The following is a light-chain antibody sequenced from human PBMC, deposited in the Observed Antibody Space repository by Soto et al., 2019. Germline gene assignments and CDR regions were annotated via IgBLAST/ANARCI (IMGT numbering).Light chain of an antibody. Sequence: EIENTQSPTTLSVSPGGRAILSFRASQSISINLAWYQQKPGQAPRLLIYAASNRAAGVPARFSGSWSGTEFTLTISSLQSEDFAVYYCQQYNNWITFGQGTRLEIK. J-gene: IGKJ5*01. V-gene: IGKV3-15*01. CDR2: AAS. CDR1: QSISIN. CDR3: QQYNNWIT.